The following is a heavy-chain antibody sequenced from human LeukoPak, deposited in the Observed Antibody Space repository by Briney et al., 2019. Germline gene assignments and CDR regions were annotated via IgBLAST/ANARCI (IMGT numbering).Heavy chain of an antibody. Sequence: GALRLSCAASGFTFSSYAMHWVRQAPGKGLEYVSAISSNGGSTYYANSVKGRFTISRDNSKNTLYLQMGSLRAEDMAVYYCARDSGEDYGDYVAPFAGFDCWGQGTLVTVSS. CDR2: ISSNGGST. J-gene: IGHJ4*02. V-gene: IGHV3-64*01. CDR3: ARDSGEDYGDYVAPFAGFDC. D-gene: IGHD4-17*01. CDR1: GFTFSSYA.